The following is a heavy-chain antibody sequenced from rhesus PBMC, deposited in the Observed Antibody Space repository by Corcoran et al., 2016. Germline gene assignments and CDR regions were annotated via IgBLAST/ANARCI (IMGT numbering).Heavy chain of an antibody. CDR3: ARDGGAGTFDY. D-gene: IGHD1-1*01. Sequence: QLPLQESGPGPVKASGTLSPTRAGPGGSLRRNYWSRNREPPGTGLGRIGRISGSGGSTDSNPSLRSPVTISTATSKNQFSLRLGSVTAADTAVYYCARDGGAGTFDYWGQGVLVTVSS. CDR1: GGSLRRNY. J-gene: IGHJ4*01. V-gene: IGHV4-173*01. CDR2: ISGSGGST.